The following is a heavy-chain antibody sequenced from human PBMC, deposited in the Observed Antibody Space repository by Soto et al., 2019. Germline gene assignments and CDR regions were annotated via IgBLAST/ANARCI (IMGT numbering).Heavy chain of an antibody. D-gene: IGHD2-15*01. Sequence: TLSLTCTVSGGSITTGGYYWSWIRQLPGKGLEWIGHRYYSESTYYNPSLKSRVSISLDTSKNQFSLKLSFVTAADTAMYYCARTKCGGGSCYSWSLDYWGQGTPATVSS. CDR1: GGSITTGGYY. CDR3: ARTKCGGGSCYSWSLDY. V-gene: IGHV4-31*03. CDR2: RYYSEST. J-gene: IGHJ4*02.